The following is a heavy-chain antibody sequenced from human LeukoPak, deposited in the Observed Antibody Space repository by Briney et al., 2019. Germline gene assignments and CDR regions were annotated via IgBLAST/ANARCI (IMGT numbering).Heavy chain of an antibody. CDR1: GGSISSSSYY. CDR3: ARHSSYYGNFDY. D-gene: IGHD3-10*01. V-gene: IGHV4-39*01. J-gene: IGHJ4*02. CDR2: IYHSGSS. Sequence: SETLSLTCTVSGGSISSSSYYWGWIRQPPGKGLEWIGSIYHSGSSYHNPSLKSRVTISVDTSKNQFSLKLSSVTAADTAVYYCARHSSYYGNFDYWGQGTLVTVSS.